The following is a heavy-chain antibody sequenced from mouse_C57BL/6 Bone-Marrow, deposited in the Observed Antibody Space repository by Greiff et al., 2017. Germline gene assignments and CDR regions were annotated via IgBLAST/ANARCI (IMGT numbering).Heavy chain of an antibody. CDR3: ASRIGSYYGSSRYFDV. D-gene: IGHD1-1*01. J-gene: IGHJ1*03. CDR2: IYPRSGNT. V-gene: IGHV1-81*01. Sequence: QVQLQQSGAELARPGASVKLSCKASGYTFTSYGISWVKQRTGQGLEWIGEIYPRSGNTYYNEKFKGKATLTADKYSSTAYMELRSLTSEDSAVYFCASRIGSYYGSSRYFDVWGTGTTVTVSS. CDR1: GYTFTSYG.